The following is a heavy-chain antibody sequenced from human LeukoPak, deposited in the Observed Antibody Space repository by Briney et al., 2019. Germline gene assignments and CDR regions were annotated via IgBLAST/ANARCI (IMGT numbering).Heavy chain of an antibody. V-gene: IGHV3-23*01. CDR1: GFTFSSYA. CDR2: ISGSGGST. D-gene: IGHD3-16*01. J-gene: IGHJ4*02. Sequence: PGGSLRLSCAASGFTFSSYAMSWVRQAPGKGLEWVSAISGSGGSTYYADSVKGRFTISRDNSKNTLYLQMNSLRAEDTAVYYCAKDFRSDVWGSYSPDYWGQGTLVTVSS. CDR3: AKDFRSDVWGSYSPDY.